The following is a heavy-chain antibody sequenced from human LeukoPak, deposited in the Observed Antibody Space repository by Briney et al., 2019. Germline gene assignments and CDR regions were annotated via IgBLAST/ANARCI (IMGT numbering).Heavy chain of an antibody. V-gene: IGHV1-69-2*01. CDR1: GYTFTDYY. CDR2: VDPEDGET. Sequence: GATVKISCKASGYTFTDYYMHWVQQAPGKGLEWMGRVDPEDGETIYAEKFQGRVTITADTSTDTAYMELSSLRSEDTAVYYCATGDYGDYVGHHYWGQGTLVTVSS. CDR3: ATGDYGDYVGHHY. D-gene: IGHD4-17*01. J-gene: IGHJ4*02.